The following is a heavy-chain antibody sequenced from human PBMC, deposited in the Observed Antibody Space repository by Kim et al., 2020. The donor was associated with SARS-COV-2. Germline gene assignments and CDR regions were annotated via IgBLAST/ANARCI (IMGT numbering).Heavy chain of an antibody. J-gene: IGHJ6*02. V-gene: IGHV3-33*06. CDR3: AKGILSHGSGYGMDV. CDR1: GFTFSSYG. Sequence: GGSLRLSCAASGFTFSSYGMHWVRQAPGKGLEWVAVIWYDGSNKYYADSVKGRFTISRDNSKNTLYLQMNSLRAEDTAVYYCAKGILSHGSGYGMDVWGQGTPVTVSS. CDR2: IWYDGSNK. D-gene: IGHD3-10*01.